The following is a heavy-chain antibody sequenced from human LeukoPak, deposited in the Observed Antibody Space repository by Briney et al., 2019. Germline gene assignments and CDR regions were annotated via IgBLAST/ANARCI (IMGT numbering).Heavy chain of an antibody. V-gene: IGHV3-7*01. CDR2: IKQDGSEI. J-gene: IGHJ4*02. CDR3: ARRLVAAAGPTFDY. Sequence: GGSLRLSCAASGFTFSTYWMSWVRQAPGEGLEWVANIKQDGSEIYYVDYLKGRFTISRDNAKNSLYLQMNSLRAEDTAVYYCARRLVAAAGPTFDYWGQGTLVTVSS. D-gene: IGHD6-13*01. CDR1: GFTFSTYW.